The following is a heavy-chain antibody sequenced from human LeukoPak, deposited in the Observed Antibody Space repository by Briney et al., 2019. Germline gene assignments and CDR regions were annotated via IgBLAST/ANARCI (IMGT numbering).Heavy chain of an antibody. V-gene: IGHV3-23*01. D-gene: IGHD6-13*01. CDR1: GVTFSSYA. J-gene: IGHJ6*02. CDR3: AKERSWYGDYYYYGMDV. CDR2: ISGSGGST. Sequence: PGGSLRLSCAAAGVTFSSYAMSWVRQAAGKGLGWVSAISGSGGSTYYADSVKGRFTISRDNSKNTLYLQMNSLRAEDTAVYYCAKERSWYGDYYYYGMDVWGQGTTVTVSS.